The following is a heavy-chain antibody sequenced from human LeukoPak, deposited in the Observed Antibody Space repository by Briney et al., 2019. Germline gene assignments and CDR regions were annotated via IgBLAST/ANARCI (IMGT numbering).Heavy chain of an antibody. CDR1: GFTFDDYG. Sequence: GGSLRLSCAASGFTFDDYGMIWVRRAPGKGLEWVSVTYTGGNSYYADSVKGRFIISRDISKNTLYLQMNSLRAEDSALYYCARGGRGSAAVVAPRSFDIWGQGTMVTVSS. J-gene: IGHJ3*02. D-gene: IGHD3-22*01. CDR2: TYTGGNS. V-gene: IGHV3-53*01. CDR3: ARGGRGSAAVVAPRSFDI.